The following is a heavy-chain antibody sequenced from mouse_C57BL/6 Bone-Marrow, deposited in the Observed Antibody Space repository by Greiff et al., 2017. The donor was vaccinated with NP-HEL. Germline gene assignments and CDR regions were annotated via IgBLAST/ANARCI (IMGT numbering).Heavy chain of an antibody. J-gene: IGHJ4*01. V-gene: IGHV1-55*01. D-gene: IGHD2-4*01. CDR2: IYPGSGST. Sequence: QVQLQQPGAELVKPGASVKMSCKASGYTFTSYWITWVKQRPGQGLEWIGDIYPGSGSTNYNEKFKSTATLTVDTSSSTDYMQLSSLTSEDYAVEYCARTTRITTRSVRYAMDYWGQGTAVTVSS. CDR3: ARTTRITTRSVRYAMDY. CDR1: GYTFTSYW.